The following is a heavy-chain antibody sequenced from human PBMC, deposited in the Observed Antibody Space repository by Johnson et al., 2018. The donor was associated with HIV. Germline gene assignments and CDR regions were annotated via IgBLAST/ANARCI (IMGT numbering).Heavy chain of an antibody. J-gene: IGHJ3*02. CDR2: IRYDGSNK. CDR3: AREVDAFDM. Sequence: QVQLVESGGGLVKPGGSRRLSCAASGFIFSSYGMHWVRQAPGKGLEWVAFIRYDGSNKYYAESVQGRFNISRDNPKNTLYLQMNSLRAEDTAVYYCAREVDAFDMWGQGTLVTVSS. CDR1: GFIFSSYG. V-gene: IGHV3-30*02.